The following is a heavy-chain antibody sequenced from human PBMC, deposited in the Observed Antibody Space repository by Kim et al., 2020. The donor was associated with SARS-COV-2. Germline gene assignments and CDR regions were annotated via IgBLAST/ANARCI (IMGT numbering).Heavy chain of an antibody. CDR3: AKAESIAARPRRYYYYGMDI. J-gene: IGHJ6*02. Sequence: GGSLRLSCAASGFTFDDYAMHWVRQAPGKGLEWVSGISWNSGSIGYADSVKGRFTISRDNAKNSLYLQMNSLRAEDTALYYCAKAESIAARPRRYYYYGMDIWGHGTTVTVSS. CDR1: GFTFDDYA. D-gene: IGHD6-6*01. V-gene: IGHV3-9*01. CDR2: ISWNSGSI.